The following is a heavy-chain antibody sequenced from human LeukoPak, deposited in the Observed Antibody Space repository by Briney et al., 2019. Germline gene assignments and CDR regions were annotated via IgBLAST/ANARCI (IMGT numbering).Heavy chain of an antibody. CDR3: AKTTTYDILTGYNYFDY. Sequence: GGSLRLSCAASGFTFSSYAMSWVRQAPGKGLELVSAISGSGGSTYYADSVKGRFTISRDNSKNTLYLQMNSLRAEDTAVYYCAKTTTYDILTGYNYFDYWGQGTLVTVSS. D-gene: IGHD3-9*01. V-gene: IGHV3-23*01. CDR2: ISGSGGST. CDR1: GFTFSSYA. J-gene: IGHJ4*02.